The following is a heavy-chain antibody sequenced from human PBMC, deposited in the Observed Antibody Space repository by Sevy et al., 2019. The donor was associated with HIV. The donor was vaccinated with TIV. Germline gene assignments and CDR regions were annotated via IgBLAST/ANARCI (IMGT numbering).Heavy chain of an antibody. CDR2: IKQDGSEK. D-gene: IGHD3-10*01. CDR1: GFTFSSYW. CDR3: ARELPYYYGSGPDY. Sequence: GGSLRLSCAASGFTFSSYWMSWVRQAPGKGLEWVASIKQDGSEKYYVDSVKGRFTISRDNAKNSLYLQMNSLRAEDTAVYYCARELPYYYGSGPDYWGQGTLVTVSS. J-gene: IGHJ4*02. V-gene: IGHV3-7*03.